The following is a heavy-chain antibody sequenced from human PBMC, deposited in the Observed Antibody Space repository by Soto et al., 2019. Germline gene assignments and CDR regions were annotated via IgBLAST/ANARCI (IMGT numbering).Heavy chain of an antibody. Sequence: ASVKVSCKASGYTFTSYDINWVRLATGQGLEWMGWMNPNSGSTGYAQKSQGRVTMTRNTSISTAYMELSSLRSEDTAVYYCASAVPAGTQTYYYYGMDVWGQGTTVTVSS. D-gene: IGHD2-2*01. CDR1: GYTFTSYD. CDR3: ASAVPAGTQTYYYYGMDV. J-gene: IGHJ6*02. CDR2: MNPNSGST. V-gene: IGHV1-8*01.